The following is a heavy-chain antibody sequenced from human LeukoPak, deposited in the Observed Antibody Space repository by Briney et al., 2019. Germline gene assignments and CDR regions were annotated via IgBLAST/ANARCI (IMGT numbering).Heavy chain of an antibody. Sequence: GGSLRLSCVASGFTFSNYAMNWVRQTPGKGLEWVSAISGSDDGTYYADSVKGRFTISRDNSRNTLYLQMNTLRAEDTAVYFCAKSPVSSCRGSFCYPFDYWGQGNLVTVSS. J-gene: IGHJ4*02. CDR2: ISGSDDGT. V-gene: IGHV3-23*01. CDR3: AKSPVSSCRGSFCYPFDY. D-gene: IGHD2-15*01. CDR1: GFTFSNYA.